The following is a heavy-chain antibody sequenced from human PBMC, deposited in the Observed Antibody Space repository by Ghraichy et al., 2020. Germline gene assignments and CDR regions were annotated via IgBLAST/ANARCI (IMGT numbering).Heavy chain of an antibody. V-gene: IGHV3-23*01. D-gene: IGHD2-2*01. CDR2: ISGSGGST. CDR3: AKVGGDIVVDNPKDV. Sequence: GESLNISCAASGFTFSSYAMSWVRQAPGKGLEWVSAISGSGGSTYYADSVKGRFTISRDNSKNTLYLQMNSLRAEDTAVHYCAKVGGDIVVDNPKDVWGQGTTVTVSS. CDR1: GFTFSSYA. J-gene: IGHJ6*02.